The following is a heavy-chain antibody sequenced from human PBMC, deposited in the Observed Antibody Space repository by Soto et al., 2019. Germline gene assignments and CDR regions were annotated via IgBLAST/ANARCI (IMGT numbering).Heavy chain of an antibody. CDR2: ISYDGSNK. J-gene: IGHJ4*02. CDR3: ASLYGGKLLWFGAPDY. Sequence: QVQLVESGGGVVQPGRSLRLSCAASGFTFSSYAMHWVRQAPGKGLEWVAVISYDGSNKYYADSVKGRFTISRDNSKNTLYLQMNSLRAEDTAVYYCASLYGGKLLWFGAPDYWGQGTLVTVSS. CDR1: GFTFSSYA. V-gene: IGHV3-30-3*01. D-gene: IGHD3-10*01.